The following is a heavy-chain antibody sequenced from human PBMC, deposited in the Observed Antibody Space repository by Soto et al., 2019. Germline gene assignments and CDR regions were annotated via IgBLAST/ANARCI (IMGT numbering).Heavy chain of an antibody. V-gene: IGHV3-9*01. Sequence: EVQLVESGGGLVQPGRSLRLSCAASGFTFDDYAMHWVRQAPGKGLEWVSGISWNSGSIGYADSVKGRFTISRDNAKNSLYLQMNSLRAEDTALYYCAKARRIAVAGYDAFDIWGQGTMVTVSS. CDR1: GFTFDDYA. J-gene: IGHJ3*02. CDR2: ISWNSGSI. CDR3: AKARRIAVAGYDAFDI. D-gene: IGHD6-19*01.